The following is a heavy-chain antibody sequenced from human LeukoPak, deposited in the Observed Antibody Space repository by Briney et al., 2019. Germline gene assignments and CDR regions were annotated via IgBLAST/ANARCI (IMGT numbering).Heavy chain of an antibody. J-gene: IGHJ4*02. CDR2: SRNKDDSYTA. D-gene: IGHD6-13*01. CDR1: GFTFSDSF. Sequence: GGSLRLSCAASGFTFSDSFMSWVRQAPGKGLEWVGRSRNKDDSYTAEYAASVKGRFTISRDESENSLYPQISSLETEDAAVYYCATSSWYRLAYWGQGSLVTVSS. V-gene: IGHV3-72*01. CDR3: ATSSWYRLAY.